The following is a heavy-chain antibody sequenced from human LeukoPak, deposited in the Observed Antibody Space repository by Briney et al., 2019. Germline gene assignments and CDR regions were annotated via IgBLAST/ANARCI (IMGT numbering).Heavy chain of an antibody. CDR2: INYSGTT. D-gene: IGHD4-23*01. J-gene: IGHJ6*03. Sequence: SETLSLTCTVSGDSISSSNCFWAWLRQPPGKGLQWIASINYSGTTFYNPSLNSRVTISVDTSKNQFSLKLSSVTAADTAVYYCARVAISYGGNRDYYYYMDVWGKGTTVTISS. CDR3: ARVAISYGGNRDYYYYMDV. V-gene: IGHV4-39*07. CDR1: GDSISSSNCF.